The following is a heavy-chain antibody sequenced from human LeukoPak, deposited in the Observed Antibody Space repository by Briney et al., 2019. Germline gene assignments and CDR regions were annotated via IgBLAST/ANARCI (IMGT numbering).Heavy chain of an antibody. CDR1: GYTFTSYG. CDR2: ISAYNGNT. J-gene: IGHJ4*02. V-gene: IGHV1-18*01. Sequence: ASVKVSCKASGYTFTSYGISWVRQAPGQGLEWMGWISAYNGNTNYAQKLQGRVTMTTDTSTSTAYMELRSLRSDDTAVYYCARVNGGGIVVVADEDLLHYWGQGTLVTVSS. CDR3: ARVNGGGIVVVADEDLLHY. D-gene: IGHD2-15*01.